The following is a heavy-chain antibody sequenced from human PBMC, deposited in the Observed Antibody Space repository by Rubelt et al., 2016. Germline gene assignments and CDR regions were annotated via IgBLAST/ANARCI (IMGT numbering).Heavy chain of an antibody. CDR1: GFTFSSHS. CDR3: AKDSACSSSSAYYFDS. D-gene: IGHD6-6*01. Sequence: EVQLVESGGGLVKPGGSLRLSCAASGFTFSSHSMHWVRQVPGKGLEWVSTLSSAGVSTFYADSVKGRFTISRDTSRNTLFLQMNSLRARDTAVYYCAKDSACSSSSAYYFDSWGQGTLVTVSS. CDR2: LSSAGVST. V-gene: IGHV3-23*04. J-gene: IGHJ4*02.